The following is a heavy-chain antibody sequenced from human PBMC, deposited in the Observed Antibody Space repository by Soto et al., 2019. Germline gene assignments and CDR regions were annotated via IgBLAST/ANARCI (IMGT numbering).Heavy chain of an antibody. Sequence: GGSLRLSCAASGLPVSSNYMAWVRQAPGKGLEWVAVIWYDGSNKYYADSVKGRFTISRDNSKNTLYLQMNSLRAEDTAVYYCARGWQQLAYGMDVWGQGTTVTVSS. V-gene: IGHV3-33*08. CDR1: GLPVSSNY. CDR2: IWYDGSNK. D-gene: IGHD6-13*01. CDR3: ARGWQQLAYGMDV. J-gene: IGHJ6*02.